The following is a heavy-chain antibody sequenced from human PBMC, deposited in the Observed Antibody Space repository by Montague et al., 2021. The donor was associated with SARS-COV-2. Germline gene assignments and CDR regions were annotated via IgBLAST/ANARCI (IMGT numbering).Heavy chain of an antibody. V-gene: IGHV2-70*01. CDR3: ARIWGATRGDAFDX. D-gene: IGHD1-26*01. J-gene: IGHJ3*02. Sequence: PALVKPTQTLTLTCTFSGFSLSTSGMCVSWIRQPPGKALEWLALIDWDDDKHYSTSLKTRLTISKDTSKNQVVLTMTNMDPVDTATYYCARIWGATRGDAFDXWGQGTMVTVSS. CDR2: IDWDDDK. CDR1: GFSLSTSGMC.